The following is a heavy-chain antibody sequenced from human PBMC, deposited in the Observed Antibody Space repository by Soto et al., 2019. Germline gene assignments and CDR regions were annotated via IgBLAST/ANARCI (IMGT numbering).Heavy chain of an antibody. CDR2: IYPGDSDT. CDR1: GYIFTNYW. CDR3: ARAAAGNFDY. V-gene: IGHV5-51*01. J-gene: IGHJ4*02. D-gene: IGHD6-13*01. Sequence: GESLKISCRASGYIFTNYWISWVRQMPGKGLEWMGIIYPGDSDTRYSPSFQGQVTISADKSISTAYLQWSSLKASDTAMYYCARAAAGNFDYWGQGTLVTVSS.